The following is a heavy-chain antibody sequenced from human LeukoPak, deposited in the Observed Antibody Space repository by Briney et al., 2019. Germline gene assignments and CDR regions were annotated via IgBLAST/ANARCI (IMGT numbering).Heavy chain of an antibody. V-gene: IGHV3-23*01. CDR2: ISGSGGGT. D-gene: IGHD1-26*01. CDR1: GFTLNSYA. Sequence: QPGGSLRLSCAASGFTLNSYAMSWVRQAPEKGLEWVATISGSGGGTYYADSVKGRFTISRDDSKNTLYLQMNSLRAEDTAVYYCAKDLGRYRNNYFDYWGQGTLVTVSS. CDR3: AKDLGRYRNNYFDY. J-gene: IGHJ4*02.